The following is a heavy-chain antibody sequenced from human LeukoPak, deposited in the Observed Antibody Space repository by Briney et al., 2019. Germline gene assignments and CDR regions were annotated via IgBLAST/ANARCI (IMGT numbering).Heavy chain of an antibody. J-gene: IGHJ3*02. CDR2: IYYSGST. Sequence: GYIYYSGSTYYNPSLKSRVTISVDTSKNQFSLKLSSVTAADTAVYYCARFDGTPQDDAFDIWGQGTMVTVSS. V-gene: IGHV4-31*02. D-gene: IGHD6-13*01. CDR3: ARFDGTPQDDAFDI.